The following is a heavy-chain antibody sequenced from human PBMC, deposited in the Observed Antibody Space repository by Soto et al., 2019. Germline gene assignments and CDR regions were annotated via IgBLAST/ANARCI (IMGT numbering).Heavy chain of an antibody. J-gene: IGHJ2*01. D-gene: IGHD3-9*01. V-gene: IGHV3-74*01. CDR2: INSDGSST. CDR3: ARPPSYYDILPGYYNTWYFDL. CDR1: GFTFSSYW. Sequence: EVQLVESGGGLVQPGGSLRLSCAASGFTFSSYWMHWVRQAPGKGLVWVSRINSDGSSTSYADSVKGRFTIYRDNAKNTLYLQMNSLRAEDTAVYYCARPPSYYDILPGYYNTWYFDLWGRGTLVTVSS.